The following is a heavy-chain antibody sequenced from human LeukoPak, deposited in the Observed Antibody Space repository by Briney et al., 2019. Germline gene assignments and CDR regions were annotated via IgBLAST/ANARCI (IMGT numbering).Heavy chain of an antibody. J-gene: IGHJ4*02. D-gene: IGHD5-24*01. Sequence: PGGSLRLSCAASGFAFSSYAMSWVRQAPGKGLEWVAVVSSHGNDGYYADSVKGRFTISRDNSKNTLYLQIDSLRAEDTAIYYCTRDAYNFNDFDYWGQGTLVTVSS. CDR2: VSSHGNDG. V-gene: IGHV3-30*01. CDR1: GFAFSSYA. CDR3: TRDAYNFNDFDY.